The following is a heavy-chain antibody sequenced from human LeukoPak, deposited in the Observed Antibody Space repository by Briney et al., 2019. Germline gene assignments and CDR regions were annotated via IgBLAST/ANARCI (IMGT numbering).Heavy chain of an antibody. V-gene: IGHV4-39*01. CDR3: ARTAGVAVAGSHQYFDY. CDR2: FYYTGST. J-gene: IGHJ4*02. CDR1: GGLISSSSYY. Sequence: SETLSLTCTVSGGLISSSSYYWGRVRQPPEKGLEWIGSFYYTGSTYYHPSLKSRVTMSVDTSKNQISLNLTSVTAADTAVYYCARTAGVAVAGSHQYFDYWGQGTLVTVSS. D-gene: IGHD6-19*01.